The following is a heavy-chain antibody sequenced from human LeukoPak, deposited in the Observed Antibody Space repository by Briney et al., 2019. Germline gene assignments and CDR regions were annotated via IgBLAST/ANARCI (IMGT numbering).Heavy chain of an antibody. J-gene: IGHJ4*02. D-gene: IGHD2-8*01. Sequence: ASVKVSCKASGGTFSSYAISWVRQAPGQGLEWMGGIIPIFGTANYAQKFQGRVTITADKSTSTAYMELSSLRSEDTAVYYCARVHCTNGVCYIGWFDYWGQGTLVTVSS. V-gene: IGHV1-69*06. CDR1: GGTFSSYA. CDR2: IIPIFGTA. CDR3: ARVHCTNGVCYIGWFDY.